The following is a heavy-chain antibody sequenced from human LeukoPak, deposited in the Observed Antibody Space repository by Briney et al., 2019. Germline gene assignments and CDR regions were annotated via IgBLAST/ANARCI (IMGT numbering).Heavy chain of an antibody. D-gene: IGHD6-19*01. Sequence: GGSLRPSCAASASTFNRNAISCVRQPPRNWPEWVSTIGGSGGKTFYADSVKGRFTISRDNSKNMLHLQMSSLTGEDTALYYCVRRGDASSGWGDHDYWGQGALVTVSS. J-gene: IGHJ4*02. V-gene: IGHV3-23*01. CDR1: ASTFNRNA. CDR3: VRRGDASSGWGDHDY. CDR2: IGGSGGKT.